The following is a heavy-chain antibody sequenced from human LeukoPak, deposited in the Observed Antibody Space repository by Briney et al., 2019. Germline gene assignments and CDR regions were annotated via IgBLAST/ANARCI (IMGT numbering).Heavy chain of an antibody. V-gene: IGHV3-11*05. CDR3: VTETTEGAKDY. CDR1: GFSFRDRY. Sequence: PGGSLRLSCAASGFSFRDRYMGWVRQAPGKGLAWVSYISSSSHYTNYEASVRGRFIISRDNARDPVYLQMNSLRVEDSAIYYCVTETTEGAKDYWGQGTLVTVSS. CDR2: ISSSSHYT. J-gene: IGHJ4*02. D-gene: IGHD1-14*01.